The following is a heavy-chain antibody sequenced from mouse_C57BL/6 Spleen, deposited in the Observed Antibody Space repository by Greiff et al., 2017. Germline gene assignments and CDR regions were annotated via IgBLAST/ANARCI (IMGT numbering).Heavy chain of an antibody. Sequence: VQLQQSGPGLVKPSQSLSLTCSVTGYSITSGYFWNWIRQFPGNKLEWMGYISYDGSNNYNPSLKNQISITRDTSKNQFFLKLNSVTTEDTATYYCARGLPFAYWGQGTLVTVSA. CDR2: ISYDGSN. CDR1: GYSITSGYF. V-gene: IGHV3-6*01. CDR3: ARGLPFAY. J-gene: IGHJ3*01.